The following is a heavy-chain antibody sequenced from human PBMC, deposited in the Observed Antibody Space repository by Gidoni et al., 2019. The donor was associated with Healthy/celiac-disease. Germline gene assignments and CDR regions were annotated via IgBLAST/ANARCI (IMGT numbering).Heavy chain of an antibody. D-gene: IGHD2-2*01. J-gene: IGHJ5*02. V-gene: IGHV1-8*01. CDR3: AGGLFVLVPAAISWFDP. Sequence: QVQLVQSGAEVKKPGASVKVSCKASGYTFTSYDINWVRQATGQGLGWMGWMNPNSGNTGYAQKFQGRVTMTRNTSISTAYMELSSLRSEDTAVYYCAGGLFVLVPAAISWFDPWGQGTLVTVSS. CDR2: MNPNSGNT. CDR1: GYTFTSYD.